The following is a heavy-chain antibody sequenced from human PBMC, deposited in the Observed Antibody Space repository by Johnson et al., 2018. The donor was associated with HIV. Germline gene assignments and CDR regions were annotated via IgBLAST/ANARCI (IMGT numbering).Heavy chain of an antibody. CDR3: ASGRVGGNDAFDI. V-gene: IGHV3-30*02. Sequence: QVQLVESGGGVVQPGGSRRLSCAAFGFTFSNYGMHWVRLAPGKGLGWVAFIRYDGSNKYYADSVKGRFTISRDNSKTTLYLQMNSLRAEDTAVYYCASGRVGGNDAFDIWGQGTMVTVSS. CDR2: IRYDGSNK. D-gene: IGHD2-15*01. CDR1: GFTFSNYG. J-gene: IGHJ3*02.